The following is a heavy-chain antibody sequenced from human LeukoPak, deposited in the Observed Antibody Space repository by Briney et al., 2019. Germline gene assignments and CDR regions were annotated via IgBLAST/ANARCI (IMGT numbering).Heavy chain of an antibody. CDR2: MNPNSGNT. V-gene: IGHV1-8*03. J-gene: IGHJ4*02. CDR1: GYTFTSYD. CDR3: AREVMGVYDFWSGYYPTTYYFDY. Sequence: ASVKVSCKASGYTFTSYDINWVRQAPGQGLEWMGWMNPNSGNTGYAQKFQGRVTITRNTSISTAYMELSSLRSEDTAVYYCAREVMGVYDFWSGYYPTTYYFDYWGQGTLVTVSS. D-gene: IGHD3-3*01.